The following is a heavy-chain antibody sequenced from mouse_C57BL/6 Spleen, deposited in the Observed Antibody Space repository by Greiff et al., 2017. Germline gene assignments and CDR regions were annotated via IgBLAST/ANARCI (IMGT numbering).Heavy chain of an antibody. CDR3: ARHGTYYDYDTVYFDV. CDR2: ISSGGSYT. D-gene: IGHD2-4*01. V-gene: IGHV5-6*01. J-gene: IGHJ1*03. CDR1: GFTFSSYG. Sequence: EVQRVESGGDLVKPGGSLKLSCAASGFTFSSYGMSWVRQPPDKRLEWVATISSGGSYTYYPDSVKGRFTISRDNAKNTLYLQMSSLKSEDTTMYYCARHGTYYDYDTVYFDVWGTGTTVTVSS.